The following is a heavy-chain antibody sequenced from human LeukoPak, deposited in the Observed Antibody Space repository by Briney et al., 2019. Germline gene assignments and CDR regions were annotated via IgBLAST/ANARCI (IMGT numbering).Heavy chain of an antibody. CDR3: TTDRYHNTAMVVYFDY. V-gene: IGHV3-15*01. J-gene: IGHJ4*02. D-gene: IGHD5-18*01. CDR1: GFTFSSYG. Sequence: PGGSLRLSCAASGFTFSSYGIHWVRQAPGKGLEWVGRIKSKTDGGTTDYAAPVKGRFTISRDDSKNTLYLQMNSLKTEDTAVYYCTTDRYHNTAMVVYFDYWGQGTLVTVSS. CDR2: IKSKTDGGTT.